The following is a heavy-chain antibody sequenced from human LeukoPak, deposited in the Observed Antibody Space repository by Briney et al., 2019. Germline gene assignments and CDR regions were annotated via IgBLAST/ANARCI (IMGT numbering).Heavy chain of an antibody. Sequence: GGSLRLSCAASGFTFDDYAMHWVRQAPGKGLEWVSGISWNSGSIGYADSVKGRFTISRDNAKNSLYLQMNSLRAEDTALYYCVKANRITIFGVVSWSDAFDIWGQGTMVTVSS. V-gene: IGHV3-9*01. CDR1: GFTFDDYA. CDR2: ISWNSGSI. D-gene: IGHD3-3*01. J-gene: IGHJ3*02. CDR3: VKANRITIFGVVSWSDAFDI.